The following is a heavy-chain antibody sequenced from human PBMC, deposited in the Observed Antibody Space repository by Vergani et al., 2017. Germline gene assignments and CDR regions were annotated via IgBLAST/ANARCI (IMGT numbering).Heavy chain of an antibody. J-gene: IGHJ4*02. CDR1: GYSITSGYY. CDR3: VRSGYYYDSSGNDPYYFDY. CDR2: IYYSGST. Sequence: QVKLQESGPGLLKPSETLSLTCPVSGYSITSGYYWSWIRHPPGKGVEWIGYIYYSGSTNYNPSLKRRVTISVDTSKNQFSLKLSSVTAADTAVYYCVRSGYYYDSSGNDPYYFDYWGQGTLVTVSS. V-gene: IGHV4-61*01. D-gene: IGHD3-22*01.